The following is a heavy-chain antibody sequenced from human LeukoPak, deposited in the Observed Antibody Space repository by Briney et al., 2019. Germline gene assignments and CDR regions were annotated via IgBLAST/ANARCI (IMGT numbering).Heavy chain of an antibody. J-gene: IGHJ6*02. CDR3: ARDLRAAAGTYYYYYGMDV. V-gene: IGHV4-4*07. CDR2: IYTSGST. CDR1: GGSISSYY. Sequence: SETLSLTCTVSGGSISSYYWSWIRQPAVKGLEWIGRIYTSGSTNYNPSLKSRVTMSVDTSKNQFSLKLSSVTAADTAVYYCARDLRAAAGTYYYYYGMDVWGQGTTVTVSS. D-gene: IGHD6-13*01.